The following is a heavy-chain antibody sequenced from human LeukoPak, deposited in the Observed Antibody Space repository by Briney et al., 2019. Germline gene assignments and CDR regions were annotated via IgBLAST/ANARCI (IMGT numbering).Heavy chain of an antibody. J-gene: IGHJ4*02. CDR1: GYSISSGYY. D-gene: IGHD6-19*01. V-gene: IGHV4-38-2*02. Sequence: PSETLSLTCAVSGYSISSGYYWGWIRQPPGKGLEWIGSIYHSGGTYYNPSLKSRVTISVDTSKNQFSLKLSSVTAADTAVYYCAREPFGSSYYFNYWGQGTLVTVSS. CDR3: AREPFGSSYYFNY. CDR2: IYHSGGT.